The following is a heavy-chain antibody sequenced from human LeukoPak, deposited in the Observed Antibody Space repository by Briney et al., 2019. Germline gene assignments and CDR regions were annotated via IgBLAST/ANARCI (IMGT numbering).Heavy chain of an antibody. J-gene: IGHJ4*02. D-gene: IGHD6-19*01. V-gene: IGHV3-48*03. CDR1: GFTFSSYE. CDR3: ARKAYIAVAGEFDY. Sequence: GGSLRLSCAASGFTFSSYEMNWVRQAPGKGLEWVSYISSSGSAIYYADPVKGRFTISRDNAKNSLYLQMNSLRPDDTAVYYCARKAYIAVAGEFDYWGQGTLVTVSS. CDR2: ISSSGSAI.